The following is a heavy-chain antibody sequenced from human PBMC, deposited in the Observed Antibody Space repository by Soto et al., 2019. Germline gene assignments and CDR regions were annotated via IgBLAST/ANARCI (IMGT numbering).Heavy chain of an antibody. CDR3: AKDRDVVSDHFEY. Sequence: ESGGGVVQPGRSLRLSCAASGFTFSSHGMHWVRQVPGQGLDWVAVISYDGDNKYYADSVKGRFTISRDNSKNTLFLQMNGLRTEDTAVYYCAKDRDVVSDHFEYWGRGTLVTVSS. CDR2: ISYDGDNK. J-gene: IGHJ4*02. D-gene: IGHD2-15*01. V-gene: IGHV3-30*18. CDR1: GFTFSSHG.